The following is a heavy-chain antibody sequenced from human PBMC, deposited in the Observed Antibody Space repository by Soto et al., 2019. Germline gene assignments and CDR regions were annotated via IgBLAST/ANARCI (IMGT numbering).Heavy chain of an antibody. Sequence: QVQLQESGPGLVKPSETLSLTCTVSGGSISSYYWSWIRQPPGKGLEWIGYIYYSGSTNYNPSLKSRVTISVDTSKNQFSLKLSSVTAADTAVYYCARDRGTMVRGVKPKPAPSAQVYYYYGMDVWGQGTTVTVSS. V-gene: IGHV4-59*01. CDR2: IYYSGST. CDR3: ARDRGTMVRGVKPKPAPSAQVYYYYGMDV. J-gene: IGHJ6*02. CDR1: GGSISSYY. D-gene: IGHD3-10*01.